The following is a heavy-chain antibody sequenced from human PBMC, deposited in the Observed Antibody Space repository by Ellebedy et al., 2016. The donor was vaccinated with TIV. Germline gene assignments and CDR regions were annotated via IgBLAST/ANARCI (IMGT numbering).Heavy chain of an antibody. CDR2: ISYDGSNK. Sequence: PGGSLRLSCAASGFTFSSYAMHWVRQAPGKGLEWVAVISYDGSNKYYADSVKGRFTISRDNSKNTLYLQMNSLRAEDTAVYYCARDRGVAARPRYGMDVWGQGTTVTVSS. CDR1: GFTFSSYA. V-gene: IGHV3-30-3*01. J-gene: IGHJ6*02. D-gene: IGHD6-6*01. CDR3: ARDRGVAARPRYGMDV.